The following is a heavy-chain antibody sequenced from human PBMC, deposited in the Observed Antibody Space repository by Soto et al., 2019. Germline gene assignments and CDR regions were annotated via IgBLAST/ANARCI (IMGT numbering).Heavy chain of an antibody. D-gene: IGHD1-26*01. J-gene: IGHJ6*02. CDR1: GGTFSSYA. Sequence: QVQLVQSGAAVKKPGSSVKVSCKASGGTFSSYAISWVRQAPGQGLEWMGGIIPIFGTANYAQKFQGRVTITADESTSTAYMELSSLRSEDTAVYYCAREWELPPSRYYGMDVCGQGTTVTVSS. V-gene: IGHV1-69*01. CDR2: IIPIFGTA. CDR3: AREWELPPSRYYGMDV.